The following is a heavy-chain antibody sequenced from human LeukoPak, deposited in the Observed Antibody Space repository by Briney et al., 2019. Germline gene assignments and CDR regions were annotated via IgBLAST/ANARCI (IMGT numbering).Heavy chain of an antibody. V-gene: IGHV4-34*01. D-gene: IGHD3-9*01. Sequence: SETLSLTCAFYGGSFSGYYWSWIRQPPGKGLEWIGEINQSGSTNYHPSLKSRLTISVDTSKNQFSLKLSSVTAADTAVYYCASSRYYDILTGYWPYYFDYWGQGTLVTVSS. CDR3: ASSRYYDILTGYWPYYFDY. J-gene: IGHJ4*02. CDR2: INQSGST. CDR1: GGSFSGYY.